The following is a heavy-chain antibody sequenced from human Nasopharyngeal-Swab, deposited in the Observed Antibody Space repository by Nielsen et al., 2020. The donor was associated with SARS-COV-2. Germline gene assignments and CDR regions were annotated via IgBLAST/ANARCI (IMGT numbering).Heavy chain of an antibody. V-gene: IGHV1-46*01. D-gene: IGHD2-2*01. CDR1: GYTFTSYY. CDR2: INPSGGST. Sequence: ASVKVSCKASGYTFTSYYMHWVRQAPGQGLEWMGIINPSGGSTSCAQKFQGRVTMTRDTSTSTVYMELSSLRSEDTAVYYCARGHSRIIVVVPWRKGYFDYWGQGTLVTVSS. CDR3: ARGHSRIIVVVPWRKGYFDY. J-gene: IGHJ4*02.